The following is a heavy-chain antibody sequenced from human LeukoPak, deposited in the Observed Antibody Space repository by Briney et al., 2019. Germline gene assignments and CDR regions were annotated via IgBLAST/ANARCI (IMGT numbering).Heavy chain of an antibody. D-gene: IGHD6-13*01. CDR3: ASFQQQDDAFDI. Sequence: SETLSLTCAVYGGSFSGYYWSWIRQPPGKGLEWIGGINHSGSTNYNPSLKSRVTISVDTSKNQFSLKLSSVTAADTAVYYCASFQQQDDAFDIWGQGTMVTVSS. V-gene: IGHV4-34*01. CDR2: INHSGST. CDR1: GGSFSGYY. J-gene: IGHJ3*02.